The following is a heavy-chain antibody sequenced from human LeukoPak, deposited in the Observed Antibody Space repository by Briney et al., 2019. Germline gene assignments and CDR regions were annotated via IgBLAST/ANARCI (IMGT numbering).Heavy chain of an antibody. CDR1: EFTFSSYS. J-gene: IGHJ4*02. CDR2: ISSSSSYI. V-gene: IGHV3-21*01. Sequence: PGGSLRLSCAASEFTFSSYSMNWVRQAPGKGLEWVSSISSSSSYIYYADSVKGRFTISRDNAKNSLYLQMNSLRAEDTAVYYCARAYCGGDCYPHYWGQGTLVTVSS. CDR3: ARAYCGGDCYPHY. D-gene: IGHD2-21*02.